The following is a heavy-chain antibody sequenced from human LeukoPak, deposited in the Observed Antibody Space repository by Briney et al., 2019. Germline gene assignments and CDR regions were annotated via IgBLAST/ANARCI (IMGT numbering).Heavy chain of an antibody. V-gene: IGHV3-23*01. CDR3: AREWFGELTYYYYYMDV. CDR1: GFTFSSYG. D-gene: IGHD3-10*01. J-gene: IGHJ6*03. Sequence: PGGSLRLSCAASGFTFSSYGMSWVRQAPGKGLEWVSAISGSGGSTYYADSVKGRFTISRDNSKNTLYLQMNSLRAEDTAVYYCAREWFGELTYYYYYMDVWGKGTTVTISS. CDR2: ISGSGGST.